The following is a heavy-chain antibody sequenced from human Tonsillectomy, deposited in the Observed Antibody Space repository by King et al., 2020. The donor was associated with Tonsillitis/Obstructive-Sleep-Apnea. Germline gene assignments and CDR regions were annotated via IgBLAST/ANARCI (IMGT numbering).Heavy chain of an antibody. CDR3: ARDLVGGAVAAPGGY. CDR1: GFTFSSYW. CDR2: INSDGSST. Sequence: VQLVESGGGLVQPGGSLRLYCAASGFTFSSYWMHWVRQAPGKGLVWVSRINSDGSSTSYADSVKGRFTISRDNAKNTLYLQMNSLRAEDTAVYYCARDLVGGAVAAPGGYWGQGTLVTVSS. D-gene: IGHD6-19*01. V-gene: IGHV3-74*01. J-gene: IGHJ4*02.